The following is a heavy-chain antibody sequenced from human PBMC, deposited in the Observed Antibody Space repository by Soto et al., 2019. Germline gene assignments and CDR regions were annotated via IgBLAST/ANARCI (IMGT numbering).Heavy chain of an antibody. CDR2: ISAYNGNT. CDR3: ARGSKRVVVPAAVDY. J-gene: IGHJ4*02. V-gene: IGHV1-18*01. D-gene: IGHD2-2*01. CDR1: GYTFTSYG. Sequence: ASVKVSCKASGYTFTSYGISWVRQAPGQGLEWMGWISAYNGNTNYAQKLQGRVTMTTDTSTSTAYMELRSLRSDDTAVYYCARGSKRVVVPAAVDYWGQGTLVTVYS.